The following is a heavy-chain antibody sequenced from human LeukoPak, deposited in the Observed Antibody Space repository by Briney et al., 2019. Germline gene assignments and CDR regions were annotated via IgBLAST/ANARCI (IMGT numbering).Heavy chain of an antibody. D-gene: IGHD1-26*01. CDR2: INEDGSTT. CDR1: GFTFSGYG. CDR3: VRDLGGRSGH. V-gene: IGHV3-74*01. Sequence: PGGSLRLSCAASGFTFSGYGMHWVRQAPGKGLVWVSRINEDGSTTNYADSVKGRSTIFRDNAKNTLYLQMNSLRAEDTAVYYCVRDLGGRSGHWGQGTLVTVSS. J-gene: IGHJ4*02.